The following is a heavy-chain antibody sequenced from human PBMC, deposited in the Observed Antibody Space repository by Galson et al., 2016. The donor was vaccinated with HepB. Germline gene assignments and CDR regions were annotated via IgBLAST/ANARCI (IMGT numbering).Heavy chain of an antibody. V-gene: IGHV3-23*01. J-gene: IGHJ4*02. CDR2: ISDSGGST. CDR1: GFPFSSYD. Sequence: SLRLSCAASGFPFSSYDMSWVRQAPGKGLXXVSTISDSGGSTYYADSVKGRFTIARDNSKNMLYVEMNSLRAEDTALYYCAGRRWERWGDFEFGGQGTLVTVSS. CDR3: AGRRWERWGDFEF. D-gene: IGHD1-26*01.